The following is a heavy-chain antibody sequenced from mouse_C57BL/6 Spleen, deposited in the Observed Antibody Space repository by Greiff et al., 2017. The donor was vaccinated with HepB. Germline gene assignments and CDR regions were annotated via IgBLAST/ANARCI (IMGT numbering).Heavy chain of an antibody. D-gene: IGHD1-1*01. V-gene: IGHV5-12*01. CDR3: ARRYYGSSYEGYFDV. CDR2: ISNGGGST. CDR1: GFTFSDYY. J-gene: IGHJ1*03. Sequence: EVKLMESGGGLVQPGGSLKLSCAASGFTFSDYYMYWVRQTPEKRLEWVAYISNGGGSTYYPDTVKGRFTISRDNAKNTLYLQMSRLKSEDTAMYYCARRYYGSSYEGYFDVWGTGTTVTVSS.